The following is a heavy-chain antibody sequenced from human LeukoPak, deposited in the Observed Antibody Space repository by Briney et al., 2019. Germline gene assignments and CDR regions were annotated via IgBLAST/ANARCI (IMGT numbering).Heavy chain of an antibody. Sequence: SETLSLTCTVSGGSISIYYWSWIRQPPGEGREWIGYIYYSGSTNYNPSLKSRVTISVDTSKNQFSLKLSSVTAADTAVYYCARQDFLIAAAGIDYWGQGTLVTVS. J-gene: IGHJ4*02. CDR1: GGSISIYY. CDR3: ARQDFLIAAAGIDY. CDR2: IYYSGST. V-gene: IGHV4-59*01. D-gene: IGHD6-13*01.